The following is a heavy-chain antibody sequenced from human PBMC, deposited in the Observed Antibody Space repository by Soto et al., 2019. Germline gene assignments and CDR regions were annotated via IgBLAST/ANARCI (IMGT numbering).Heavy chain of an antibody. CDR2: VISKPAGGTT. D-gene: IGHD3-22*01. V-gene: IGHV3-15*01. CDR3: ATEPAYYDGRTYYSPFDN. J-gene: IGHJ4*02. Sequence: VGSLILSCSSSGIPFTNAWMNWVRKPPGKGLEWVGRVISKPAGGTTDYAAPVKGRFTIPRDDSKNTVYLQMNSLKTEDTAVYYCATEPAYYDGRTYYSPFDNWGQGTLVTVSS. CDR1: GIPFTNAW.